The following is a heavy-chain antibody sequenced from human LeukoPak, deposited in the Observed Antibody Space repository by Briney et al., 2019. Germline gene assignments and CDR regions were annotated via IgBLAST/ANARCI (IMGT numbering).Heavy chain of an antibody. CDR3: AKGYGDLVAFDV. CDR1: GLTFRSYG. Sequence: PGGSLRLSCAASGLTFRSYGMDWVRQAPGKGLEWVAFIRYDGNNKDYADSVKGRFTISRDNSKNTLYLQMNSLRVEGTAVYYCAKGYGDLVAFDVWGQGTMVTVSA. J-gene: IGHJ3*01. V-gene: IGHV3-30*02. D-gene: IGHD4-17*01. CDR2: IRYDGNNK.